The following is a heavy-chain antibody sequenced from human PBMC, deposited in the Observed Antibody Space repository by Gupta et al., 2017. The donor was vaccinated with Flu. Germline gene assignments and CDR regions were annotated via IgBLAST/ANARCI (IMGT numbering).Heavy chain of an antibody. CDR1: GGSISSGSYY. J-gene: IGHJ5*02. Sequence: QVQLQESGPGLVKPSQTLSLTCTVSGGSISSGSYYWSWIRQPAGKGLEWIGRIYTSGSTNYNPSLKSRVTISVDTSKNQFSLKLSSVTAADTAVYYCAREPPTVTGNWFDPWGQGTLVTVSS. V-gene: IGHV4-61*02. D-gene: IGHD4-17*01. CDR2: IYTSGST. CDR3: AREPPTVTGNWFDP.